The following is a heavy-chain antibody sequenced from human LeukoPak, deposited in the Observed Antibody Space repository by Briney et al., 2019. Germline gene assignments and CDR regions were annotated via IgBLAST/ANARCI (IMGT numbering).Heavy chain of an antibody. V-gene: IGHV1-18*01. CDR2: ISAYNGNT. J-gene: IGHJ4*02. D-gene: IGHD1-14*01. CDR1: GYTFTSYG. Sequence: ASVKVSCKASGYTFTSYGISWVRQAPGQGLEWMGWISAYNGNTNYAQKFQGRVTITTDESTSTAYMELSSLRSEDTAVYYCARSPDSMFFDYWGQGTLVTVSS. CDR3: ARSPDSMFFDY.